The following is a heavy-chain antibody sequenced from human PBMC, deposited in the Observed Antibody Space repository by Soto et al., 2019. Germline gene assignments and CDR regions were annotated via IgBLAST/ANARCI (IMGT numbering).Heavy chain of an antibody. CDR2: INHSGST. V-gene: IGHV4-34*01. Sequence: SETLSLTCAVYGGSFSGYYWSWIRQPPGKGLEWIGEINHSGSTNYNPSLKSRVTISVDTSKNQFSLKLSSVTAADTAVYYCARVFRAYYYDSSGYYYGGYFDYWGQGTLVTVS. CDR1: GGSFSGYY. CDR3: ARVFRAYYYDSSGYYYGGYFDY. D-gene: IGHD3-22*01. J-gene: IGHJ4*02.